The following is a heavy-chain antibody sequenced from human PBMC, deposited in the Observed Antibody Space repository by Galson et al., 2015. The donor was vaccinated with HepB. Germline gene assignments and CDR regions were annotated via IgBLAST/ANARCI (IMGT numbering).Heavy chain of an antibody. D-gene: IGHD5-12*01. V-gene: IGHV4-39*02. J-gene: IGHJ6*02. CDR2: IYYSGST. CDR1: GGSISSSSYY. CDR3: AREWPRVYYYYGMDV. Sequence: SETLSLTCTVSGGSISSSSYYWGWIRQPPGKGLEWIGSIYYSGSTYYNPSLKSRVTISVDTSKNQFSLKLSSVTAADTAVYYCAREWPRVYYYYGMDVWGQGTAVTVSS.